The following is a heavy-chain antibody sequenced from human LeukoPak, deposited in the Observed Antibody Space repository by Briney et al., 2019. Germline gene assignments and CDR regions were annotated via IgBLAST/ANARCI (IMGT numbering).Heavy chain of an antibody. D-gene: IGHD3-22*01. CDR1: GFTVSSNY. Sequence: GGSLRLSCAASGFTVSSNYMSWVRQAPGKGLEWVSVIYSGGSTYYADSVKGRFTISRDNSKNTLYLQMNSLRAEDTAVYYCAMYYYDSSGYQDYWGQGTLVTVSS. CDR2: IYSGGST. CDR3: AMYYYDSSGYQDY. J-gene: IGHJ4*02. V-gene: IGHV3-66*02.